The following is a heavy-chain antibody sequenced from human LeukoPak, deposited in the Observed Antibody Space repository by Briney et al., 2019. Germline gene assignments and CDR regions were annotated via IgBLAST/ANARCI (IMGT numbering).Heavy chain of an antibody. CDR3: ARDPREVEWELPDY. CDR1: GFTFSSYS. CDR2: ISSSSSTI. D-gene: IGHD1-26*01. V-gene: IGHV3-48*01. Sequence: GGSLRLSGAASGFTFSSYSMNWVRQAPGKGLEWVSYISSSSSTIYYADSVKGRFTISRDDAKNSLYLQMNSLRAEDTAVYYCARDPREVEWELPDYWGQGTLVTVSS. J-gene: IGHJ4*02.